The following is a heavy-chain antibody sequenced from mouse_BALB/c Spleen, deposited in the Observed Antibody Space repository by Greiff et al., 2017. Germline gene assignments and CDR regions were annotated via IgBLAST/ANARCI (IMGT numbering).Heavy chain of an antibody. Sequence: DVQLQESGGDLVKPGGSLKLSCAASGFTFSSYGMSWVRQTPDKRLEWVATISSGGSYTYYPDSVKGRFTISRDNAKNTLYLQMSSLKSEDTAMYYCASPWDVNFAYWGQGTLVTVSA. CDR3: ASPWDVNFAY. J-gene: IGHJ3*01. D-gene: IGHD4-1*01. V-gene: IGHV5-6*01. CDR1: GFTFSSYG. CDR2: ISSGGSYT.